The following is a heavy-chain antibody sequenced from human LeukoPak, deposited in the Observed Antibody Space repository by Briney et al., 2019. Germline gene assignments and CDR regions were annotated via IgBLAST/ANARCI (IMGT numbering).Heavy chain of an antibody. CDR2: IYYSGST. J-gene: IGHJ2*01. CDR1: VGSLSSYY. D-gene: IGHD6-19*01. Sequence: SETLSLTCTVSVGSLSSYYWSWIRQPPGKGLEWIGYIYYSGSTNYSPSLKSRVTISVDTSKNQFSLKLSSVTAADTAVYYCARDLVYSSGWYGGYWYFDLWGRGTLVTVSS. V-gene: IGHV4-59*01. CDR3: ARDLVYSSGWYGGYWYFDL.